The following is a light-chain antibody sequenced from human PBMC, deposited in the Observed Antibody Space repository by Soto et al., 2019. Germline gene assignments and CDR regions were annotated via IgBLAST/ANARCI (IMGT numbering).Light chain of an antibody. CDR3: HQYGSSPWT. J-gene: IGKJ1*01. V-gene: IGKV3-20*01. CDR1: QSVYSSY. Sequence: EIMLTQSPGTLSLSPGERATLSCRASQSVYSSYLAWYQQRPGQAPRLLFYDASIRATGIPDRFSGSGSGTDFSLTISRLEPEDFAVYYCHQYGSSPWTFDQGTKVEIK. CDR2: DAS.